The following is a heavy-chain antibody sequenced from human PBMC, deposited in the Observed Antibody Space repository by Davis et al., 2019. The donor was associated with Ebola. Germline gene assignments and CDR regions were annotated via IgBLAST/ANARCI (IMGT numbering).Heavy chain of an antibody. CDR3: ARDVPGDIVVVIAATDY. CDR1: GFTFSTYW. CDR2: IKQDGSEK. Sequence: GESLKISCGASGFTFSTYWMSWVRQAPGKGLEWVANIKQDGSEKYYVDSVKGRFTISRDNAKNSLYLQMNSLRAEETAVYYCARDVPGDIVVVIAATDYWGQGTLVTVSS. D-gene: IGHD2-15*01. J-gene: IGHJ4*02. V-gene: IGHV3-7*01.